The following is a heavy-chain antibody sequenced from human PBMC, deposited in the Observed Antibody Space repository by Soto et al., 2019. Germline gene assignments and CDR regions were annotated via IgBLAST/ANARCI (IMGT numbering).Heavy chain of an antibody. Sequence: LSLTCAVYGGSFSGYYWSWIRQPPGKGLEWIGEINHSGSTNYNPSLKSRVTISVDTSKNQFSLKLSSVTAADTAVYYCARLHGLMVYAMSTWFDPWGQGTLVTVSS. CDR3: ARLHGLMVYAMSTWFDP. D-gene: IGHD2-8*01. CDR1: GGSFSGYY. V-gene: IGHV4-34*01. J-gene: IGHJ5*02. CDR2: INHSGST.